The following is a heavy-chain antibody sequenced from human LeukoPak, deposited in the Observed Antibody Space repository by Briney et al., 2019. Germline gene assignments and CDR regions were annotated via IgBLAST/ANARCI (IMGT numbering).Heavy chain of an antibody. CDR3: ARGYPITMIVVYGMDV. V-gene: IGHV3-30-3*01. CDR1: GFTFSSYA. CDR2: ISYDGSNK. D-gene: IGHD3-22*01. J-gene: IGHJ6*02. Sequence: PGGSLRLSCAASGFTFSSYAMHWVRQAPGKGLEWVAVISYDGSNKYYADSVKGRFTISRDNSKNTLYLQMNSLRAEDTAVHYCARGYPITMIVVYGMDVWGQGTTVTVSS.